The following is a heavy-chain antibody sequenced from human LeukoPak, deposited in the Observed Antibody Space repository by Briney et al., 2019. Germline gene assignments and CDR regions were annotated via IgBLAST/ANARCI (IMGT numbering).Heavy chain of an antibody. D-gene: IGHD6-19*01. Sequence: PSETLSLTCTVSGGSMSPYHWGWIRQPPGKGLEWTGYIYYSGSTNYNPSLKSRVTISVDTSKNQFSLKLSTVTAADTAIYYCARAVSGRFDYWGQGTLVTVSS. CDR2: IYYSGST. V-gene: IGHV4-59*08. J-gene: IGHJ4*02. CDR3: ARAVSGRFDY. CDR1: GGSMSPYH.